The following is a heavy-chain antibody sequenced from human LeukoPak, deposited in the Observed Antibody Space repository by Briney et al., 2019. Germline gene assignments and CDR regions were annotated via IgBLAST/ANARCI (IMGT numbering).Heavy chain of an antibody. Sequence: GGSLRLSCAASGFTVSSNYMSWVRQAPGKGLEWVSVIYSGGSTYYADSVKGRFTISRHNSKNTLYLQMNSLRAEDTAVYYCARDSWDSSSWFFDYWGQGTLSPSPQ. CDR2: IYSGGST. CDR3: ARDSWDSSSWFFDY. CDR1: GFTVSSNY. D-gene: IGHD6-13*01. J-gene: IGHJ4*02. V-gene: IGHV3-53*04.